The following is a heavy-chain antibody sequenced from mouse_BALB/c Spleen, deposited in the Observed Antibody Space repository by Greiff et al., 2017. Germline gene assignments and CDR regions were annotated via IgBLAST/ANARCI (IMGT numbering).Heavy chain of an antibody. CDR3: ARDRYAFDY. CDR1: GYTFTSYY. Sequence: QVQLQQSGPELVKPGASVRISCKASGYTFTSYYIHWVKQRPGQGLEWIGWIYPGNVNTKYNEKFKGKATLTADKSSSTAYMQLSSLTSEDSAVYFCARDRYAFDYWGQGTTLTVSS. CDR2: IYPGNVNT. J-gene: IGHJ2*01. V-gene: IGHV1S56*01. D-gene: IGHD2-14*01.